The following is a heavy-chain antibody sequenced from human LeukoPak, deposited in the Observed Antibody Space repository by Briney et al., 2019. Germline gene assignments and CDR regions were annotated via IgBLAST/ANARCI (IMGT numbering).Heavy chain of an antibody. CDR1: GGSFSGYY. Sequence: SETLSLTCAVYGGSFSGYYWSWLRQPPGKGLEWIGEINHSGSTNYNPSLKSRVTISVDTSKNQFSLKLSSVTAADTAVYYCARGVPEWFGELAYYFDYWGQGTLVTVSS. D-gene: IGHD3-10*01. J-gene: IGHJ4*02. V-gene: IGHV4-34*01. CDR3: ARGVPEWFGELAYYFDY. CDR2: INHSGST.